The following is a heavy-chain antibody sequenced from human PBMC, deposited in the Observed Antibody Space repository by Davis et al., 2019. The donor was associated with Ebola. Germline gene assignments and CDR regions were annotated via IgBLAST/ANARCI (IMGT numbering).Heavy chain of an antibody. V-gene: IGHV3-74*01. J-gene: IGHJ4*02. CDR1: GFTFSSYW. Sequence: HTGGSLRLSCVASGFTFSSYWMHWVRHVPGKGLVWVSDINPDGYSTNYADSVKGRFTISRDNPKNTLYLQMNSLRAEDTAVYYCERTSNRDGYNSIDYWGQGTLVTVSS. D-gene: IGHD5-24*01. CDR3: ERTSNRDGYNSIDY. CDR2: INPDGYST.